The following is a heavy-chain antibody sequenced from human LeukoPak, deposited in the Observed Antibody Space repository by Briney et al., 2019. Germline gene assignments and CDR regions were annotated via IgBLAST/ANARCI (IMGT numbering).Heavy chain of an antibody. D-gene: IGHD5-18*01. V-gene: IGHV3-30*18. J-gene: IGHJ5*02. CDR3: AKELRGYSYGLRNNWFDP. CDR1: GFTFDDHG. Sequence: GGSLRPSCAASGFTFDDHGMHWVRQAPGKGLEWVAVISYDGSNKYYADSVKGRFTISRDNSKNTLYLQMNSLRAEDTAVYYCAKELRGYSYGLRNNWFDPWGQGTLVTVSS. CDR2: ISYDGSNK.